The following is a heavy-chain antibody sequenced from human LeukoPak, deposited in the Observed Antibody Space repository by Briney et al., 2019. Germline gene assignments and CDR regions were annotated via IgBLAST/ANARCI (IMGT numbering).Heavy chain of an antibody. CDR2: ISYDGSNK. J-gene: IGHJ5*02. D-gene: IGHD2-2*01. V-gene: IGHV3-30-3*01. Sequence: GGSLRLSCAASGFTFSSYAMHWVRQAPGKGLEWVAVISYDGSNKYYADSVKGRFTISRDNSKNTLYLQVNSLRAEDTAVYYCARDLSVVPAFPFDPWGQGTLVTVSS. CDR3: ARDLSVVPAFPFDP. CDR1: GFTFSSYA.